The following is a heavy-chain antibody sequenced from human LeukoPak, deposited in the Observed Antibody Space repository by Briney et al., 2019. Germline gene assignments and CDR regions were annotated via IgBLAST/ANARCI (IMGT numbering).Heavy chain of an antibody. CDR2: ISYDGSNK. CDR3: AKDQGPAAIGGY. CDR1: GFTFSSYG. Sequence: GGSLRLSCAASGFTFSSYGMHWVRQAPGKGLEWVAVISYDGSNKYYADSVKGRFTISRDNSKNTLYLQMNSLRAEDTAVYYCAKDQGPAAIGGYWGQGTLVTVSS. J-gene: IGHJ4*02. D-gene: IGHD2-2*01. V-gene: IGHV3-30*18.